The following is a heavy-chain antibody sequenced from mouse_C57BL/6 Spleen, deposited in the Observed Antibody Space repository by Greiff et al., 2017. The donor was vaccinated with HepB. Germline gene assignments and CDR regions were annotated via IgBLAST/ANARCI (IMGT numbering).Heavy chain of an antibody. CDR1: GYTFTSYW. CDR2: IYPGSGST. CDR3: ARGGYSKGYAMDY. D-gene: IGHD2-5*01. J-gene: IGHJ4*01. Sequence: VQLQQPGAELVKPGASVKMSCKASGYTFTSYWITWVKQRPGQGLEWIGDIYPGSGSTNYNEKFKSKATLTVDTSSSTAYMQLSSLTSEDSAVYYCARGGYSKGYAMDYWGQGTSVTVSS. V-gene: IGHV1-55*01.